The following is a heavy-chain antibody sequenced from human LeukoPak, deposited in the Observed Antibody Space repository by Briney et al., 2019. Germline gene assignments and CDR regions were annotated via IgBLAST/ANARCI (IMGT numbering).Heavy chain of an antibody. CDR3: AKKITEAGHNWFDP. V-gene: IGHV3-23*01. D-gene: IGHD6-13*01. CDR2: SGSGYST. J-gene: IGHJ5*02. Sequence: GGSLRLSCAASGFIFSNYAMSWVRQAPGKGLEWVSVSGSGYSTYYAGSVKGRFTVSRDNSKNTLYLQMNSLGAEDTAVYYCAKKITEAGHNWFDPWGQGTLVTVSS. CDR1: GFIFSNYA.